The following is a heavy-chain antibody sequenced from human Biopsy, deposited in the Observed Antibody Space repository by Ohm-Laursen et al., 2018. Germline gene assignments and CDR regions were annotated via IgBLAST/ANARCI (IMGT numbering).Heavy chain of an antibody. V-gene: IGHV3-7*01. CDR2: IRQDGKEK. CDR3: ARGYCTAINCYMLRSFYFDS. Sequence: GSLRLSCTASGFSSKTYWMNWVRQAPGKGLEWVANIRQDGKEKFYVDSVKGRFTISRDNAKNPLYLQMNSLRAEDTGVYYCARGYCTAINCYMLRSFYFDSWGQGAPVTVSS. CDR1: GFSSKTYW. J-gene: IGHJ4*02. D-gene: IGHD2-2*02.